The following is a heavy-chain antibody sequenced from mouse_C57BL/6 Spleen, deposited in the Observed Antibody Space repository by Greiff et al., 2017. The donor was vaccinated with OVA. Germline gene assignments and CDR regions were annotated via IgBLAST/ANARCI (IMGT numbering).Heavy chain of an antibody. CDR1: GFTFSDYG. Sequence: EVKLMESGGGLVKPGGSLKLSCAASGFTFSDYGMHWVRQAPEKGLEWVAYISSGSSTIYYADTVKGRFTISRDNAKNTLFLQMTSLRSEDTAMYYCARSYYSNYEDYAMDYWGQGTSVTVSS. D-gene: IGHD2-5*01. V-gene: IGHV5-17*01. CDR2: ISSGSSTI. J-gene: IGHJ4*01. CDR3: ARSYYSNYEDYAMDY.